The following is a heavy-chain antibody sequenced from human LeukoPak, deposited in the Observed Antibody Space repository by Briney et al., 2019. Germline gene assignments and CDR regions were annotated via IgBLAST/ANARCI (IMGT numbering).Heavy chain of an antibody. V-gene: IGHV3-30-3*01. D-gene: IGHD2-15*01. CDR2: ISYDGSNK. Sequence: PGRSLRLSCAASGFTLSSYTMHWVRQAPGKGLEWVAIISYDGSNKYYADSVKGRFTISRDNSKNTLYLQMNSLRAEDTAVYYCARDGCSGGNCHNFRYWGQGTLVTVSS. CDR1: GFTLSSYT. CDR3: ARDGCSGGNCHNFRY. J-gene: IGHJ4*02.